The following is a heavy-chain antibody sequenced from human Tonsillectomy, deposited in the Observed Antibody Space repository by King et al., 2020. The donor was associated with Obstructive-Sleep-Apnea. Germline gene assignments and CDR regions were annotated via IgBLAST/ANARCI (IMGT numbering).Heavy chain of an antibody. CDR2: IKSQRDGGTI. CDR1: GFFFSNAW. Sequence: VQLVESGGGLIKPGGSLRLSCAAYGFFFSNAWMSWVRQTPGKGLEWVGRIKSQRDGGTIDHAAPVKGRFTISRDDSKNTLYLQMNSLKTDDTAVYYCRTDGAVGGWLRSGDYWGQGTLVTVSS. CDR3: RTDGAVGGWLRSGDY. D-gene: IGHD5-12*01. V-gene: IGHV3-15*01. J-gene: IGHJ4*02.